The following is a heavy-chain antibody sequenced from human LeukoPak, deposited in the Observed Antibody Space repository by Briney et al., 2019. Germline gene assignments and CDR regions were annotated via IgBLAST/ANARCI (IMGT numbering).Heavy chain of an antibody. CDR2: ISGSGGNT. J-gene: IGHJ3*02. D-gene: IGHD3-22*01. V-gene: IGHV3-23*01. CDR3: AKPIGRYDSTDAFEI. Sequence: PGGSLRLSCAASGFTFSDYYMSWIRQAPGKGLEWVSAISGSGGNTYYADSVKGRFTISRDNSKNTVYLQMNSLRAEDTGVYYCAKPIGRYDSTDAFEIWGQGTMVTVSS. CDR1: GFTFSDYY.